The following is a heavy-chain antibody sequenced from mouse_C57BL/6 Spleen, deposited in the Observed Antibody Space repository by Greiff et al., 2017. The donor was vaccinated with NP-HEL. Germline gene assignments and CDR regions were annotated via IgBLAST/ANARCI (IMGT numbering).Heavy chain of an antibody. D-gene: IGHD1-1*01. Sequence: VQLQQSGPELVKPGASVKLSCKASGYTFTSYDINWVQQRPGQGLEWIGWIYPRDGSTTYNEKFKGQAHLTVDTSSSTAYMELHSLTSEDSAVYFCARYYGSSYGYYAMDYWGQGTSVTVSS. CDR1: GYTFTSYD. CDR2: IYPRDGST. J-gene: IGHJ4*01. CDR3: ARYYGSSYGYYAMDY. V-gene: IGHV1-85*01.